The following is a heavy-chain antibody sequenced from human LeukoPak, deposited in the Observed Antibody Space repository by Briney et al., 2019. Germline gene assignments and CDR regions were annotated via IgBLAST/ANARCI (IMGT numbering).Heavy chain of an antibody. V-gene: IGHV3-74*03. Sequence: GGSLRLSCAASGFILSDYWMHWVRQRPGGGLVHVSRIENDGSRTVYADSVKGRFTISRDNSKNTLYLQMNSLRAEDTAVYYCAKDPTDTSSWYIVEYFQHWGQGTLVTVSS. D-gene: IGHD6-13*01. J-gene: IGHJ1*01. CDR1: GFILSDYW. CDR3: AKDPTDTSSWYIVEYFQH. CDR2: IENDGSRT.